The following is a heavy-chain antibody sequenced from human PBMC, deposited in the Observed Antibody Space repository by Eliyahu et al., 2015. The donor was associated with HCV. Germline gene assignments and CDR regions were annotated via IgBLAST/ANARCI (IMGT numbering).Heavy chain of an antibody. V-gene: IGHV3-73*01. CDR3: TRREAAAGSGY. CDR1: GFTFSGSA. J-gene: IGHJ4*02. CDR2: IRSKANSYAT. D-gene: IGHD6-13*01. Sequence: EVQLVESGGGLVQPGGSLKLSCAASGFTFSGSAMHWVRQASGKGLEWVGRIRSKANSYATAYAASVKGRFTISRDDSKNTAYLQMNSLKTEDTAVYYCTRREAAAGSGYWGQGTLVTVSS.